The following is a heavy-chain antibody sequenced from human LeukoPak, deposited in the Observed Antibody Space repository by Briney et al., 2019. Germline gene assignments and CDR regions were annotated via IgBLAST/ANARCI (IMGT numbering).Heavy chain of an antibody. J-gene: IGHJ3*02. CDR3: ARVVRNAFDI. D-gene: IGHD2-8*01. CDR2: ISYDGSNK. V-gene: IGHV3-30*03. CDR1: GFTFNSYG. Sequence: GGSLRLSCAASGFTFNSYGMHWVRQAPGKGLEWVAVISYDGSNKYYADSVKGRFTISRDNAKNSLYLQMNSLRAEDTAVYYCARVVRNAFDIWGQGTMVTVSS.